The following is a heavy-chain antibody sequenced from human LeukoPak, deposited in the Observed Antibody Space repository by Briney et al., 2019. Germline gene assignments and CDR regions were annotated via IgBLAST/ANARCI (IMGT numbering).Heavy chain of an antibody. D-gene: IGHD3-9*01. J-gene: IGHJ4*02. CDR2: IYYSGST. CDR1: GGSISSGGYY. V-gene: IGHV4-31*03. CDR3: ATGRSIRYFDY. Sequence: SETLSLTCTVSGGSISSGGYYWSWIRQHPGKGLEWIGYIYYSGSTYCNPSLKSRVTISVDTSKNQFSLKLSSVTAAGTAVYYCATGRSIRYFDYWGQGTLLTVSS.